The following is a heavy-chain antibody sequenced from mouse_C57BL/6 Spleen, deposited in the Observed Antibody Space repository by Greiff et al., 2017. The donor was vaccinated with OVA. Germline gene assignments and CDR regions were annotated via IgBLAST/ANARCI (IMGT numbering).Heavy chain of an antibody. J-gene: IGHJ4*01. Sequence: EVKLMESGPELVKPGASVKISCKASGYSFTGYYMNWVKQSPEKSLEWIGEINPSTGGTTYNQKFKAKATLTVDKSSSTAYMQLKSLTSEDSAVYYCARGLYAEGRDYAMDYWGQGTSVTVSS. CDR1: GYSFTGYY. D-gene: IGHD2-3*01. V-gene: IGHV1-42*01. CDR2: INPSTGGT. CDR3: ARGLYAEGRDYAMDY.